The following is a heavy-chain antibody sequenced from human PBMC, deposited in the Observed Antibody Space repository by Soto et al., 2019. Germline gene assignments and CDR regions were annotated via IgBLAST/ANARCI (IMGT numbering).Heavy chain of an antibody. Sequence: QVQLVQSGAEVKKPGASVKVSCKASGYTFTSYAMHWVRQAPGQRLEWMGWINAGNGNTKYSQKFQGRVTITRDTPASTAYMELSRLRSEDTAVYYCARFPRRSVGTPDWYFDLGGRGNLVTVSS. J-gene: IGHJ2*01. CDR2: INAGNGNT. CDR3: ARFPRRSVGTPDWYFDL. D-gene: IGHD1-26*01. V-gene: IGHV1-3*01. CDR1: GYTFTSYA.